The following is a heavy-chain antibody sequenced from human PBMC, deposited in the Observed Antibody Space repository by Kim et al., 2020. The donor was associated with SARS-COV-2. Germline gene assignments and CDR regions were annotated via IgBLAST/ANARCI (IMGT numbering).Heavy chain of an antibody. D-gene: IGHD6-19*01. CDR1: GFTFGDYA. Sequence: GGSLRLSCAASGFTFGDYAMHWVRQAPGKGLEGVSGINWNSGNIAYVDSVEGRFTISRDNAKNSLYLQMNSLRLEDTALYYCAKGFSSGRRDAFDLWGQGTKVTVSS. CDR2: INWNSGNI. V-gene: IGHV3-9*01. CDR3: AKGFSSGRRDAFDL. J-gene: IGHJ3*01.